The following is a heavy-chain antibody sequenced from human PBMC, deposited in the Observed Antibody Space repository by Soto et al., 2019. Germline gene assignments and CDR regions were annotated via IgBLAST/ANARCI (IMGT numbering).Heavy chain of an antibody. D-gene: IGHD3-22*01. J-gene: IGHJ4*02. CDR2: TSAGGDNT. Sequence: PGGSLRLSCAASGFTFSNQAMGWVRQAPGKGLEWVSGTSAGGDNTYYADSVKGRFTLSRDYSKNTVYLQMNSLRADDTAVYFCVGQRLITMMVVVDYWGQGTLVTVSS. CDR3: VGQRLITMMVVVDY. CDR1: GFTFSNQA. V-gene: IGHV3-23*01.